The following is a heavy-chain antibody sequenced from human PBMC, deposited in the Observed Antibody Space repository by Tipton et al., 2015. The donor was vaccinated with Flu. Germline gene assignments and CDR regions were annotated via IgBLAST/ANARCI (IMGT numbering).Heavy chain of an antibody. D-gene: IGHD3-16*02. CDR2: IRFDGSGA. CDR1: GFTFINYG. Sequence: SLRPSCAGSGFTFINYGMHWVRQAPGLGLEWVAFIRFDGSGAYYADSVKGRFTISRDNSRNTLHLQMDSLRREDRAVYYCVKDFLRGIVVLPDGIMGGGMDVWGQGTTVTVTS. CDR3: VKDFLRGIVVLPDGIMGGGMDV. V-gene: IGHV3-30*02. J-gene: IGHJ6*02.